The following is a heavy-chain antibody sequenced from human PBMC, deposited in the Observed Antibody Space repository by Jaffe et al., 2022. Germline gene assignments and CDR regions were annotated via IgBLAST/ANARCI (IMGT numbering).Heavy chain of an antibody. Sequence: QVQLQESGPGLVKPSETLSLTCTVSGGSISSYYWSWIRQPPGKGLEWIGYIYYSGSTNYNPSLKSRVTISVDTSKNQFSLKLSSVTAADTAVYYCARGYCSGGSCPLDYYYYYYMDVWGKGTTVTVSS. CDR2: IYYSGST. V-gene: IGHV4-59*01. J-gene: IGHJ6*03. CDR3: ARGYCSGGSCPLDYYYYYYMDV. CDR1: GGSISSYY. D-gene: IGHD2-15*01.